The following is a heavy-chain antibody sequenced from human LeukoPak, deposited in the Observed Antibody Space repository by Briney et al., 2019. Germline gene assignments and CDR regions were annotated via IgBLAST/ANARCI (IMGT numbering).Heavy chain of an antibody. Sequence: SETLSLTCTVSGGSISSYYWSWIRQPPGKGLEWIGYIYYSGSTNYNPSLKSRVTISVDTSKNQFSLKLSSVTAADTAVYYCARIGATKSFDYWGQGTLVTVSS. CDR3: ARIGATKSFDY. V-gene: IGHV4-59*12. CDR2: IYYSGST. CDR1: GGSISSYY. J-gene: IGHJ4*02. D-gene: IGHD5-12*01.